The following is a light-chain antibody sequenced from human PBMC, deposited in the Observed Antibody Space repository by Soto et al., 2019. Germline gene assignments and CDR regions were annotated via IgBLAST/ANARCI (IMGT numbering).Light chain of an antibody. V-gene: IGKV1-5*03. CDR2: KAS. CDR3: QQYNSFPWT. J-gene: IGKJ1*01. CDR1: QTISNW. Sequence: DIQMTQSPSTLSASIGDRVTITCRASQTISNWLAWYQQKPGKAPHLLIYKASTLESGVPSRFSGSGSGTEFTLTLSRLQPDDFATYYCQQYNSFPWTFDQGTKVEIK.